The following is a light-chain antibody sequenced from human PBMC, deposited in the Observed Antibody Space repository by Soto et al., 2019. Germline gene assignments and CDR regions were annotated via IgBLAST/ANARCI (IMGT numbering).Light chain of an antibody. CDR2: GNT. CDR1: SSNIGAGYD. V-gene: IGLV1-40*01. Sequence: QSVLTQPPSVSGAPGQRVTISCTGSSSNIGAGYDVHWYQQLPGTAPKLLIYGNTNRPSGVPDRFSASKSGTSASLAITGLQAEDEADYYCQSYDSSLSCWVFGGGTKATVL. CDR3: QSYDSSLSCWV. J-gene: IGLJ3*02.